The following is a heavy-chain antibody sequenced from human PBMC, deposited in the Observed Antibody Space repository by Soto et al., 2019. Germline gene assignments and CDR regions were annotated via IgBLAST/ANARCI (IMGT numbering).Heavy chain of an antibody. Sequence: GESLRLSCAASGFTFSSYAMSWVRQAPGKGLEWVSAISGSGGSTYYADSVKGRFTISRDNSKNTLYLQMNSLRAEDTAVYYCAKRTXWLQFGSGFYYYYGMDVWGQGTTVTVSS. J-gene: IGHJ6*01. D-gene: IGHD5-12*01. CDR3: AKRTXWLQFGSGFYYYYGMDV. CDR1: GFTFSSYA. V-gene: IGHV3-23*01. CDR2: ISGSGGST.